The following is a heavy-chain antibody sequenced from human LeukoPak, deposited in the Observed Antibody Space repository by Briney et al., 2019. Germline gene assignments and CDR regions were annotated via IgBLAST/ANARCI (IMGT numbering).Heavy chain of an antibody. CDR2: IYPGDSDT. J-gene: IGHJ3*01. Sequence: GASLQISCKGSGYSFSNYWIGWVRQMPGKGLEWMGIIYPGDSDTTYSPSFQGQVTISADKSISTAYLQWRSLKASDTAMYYCASLATIVDGAFDLWGQGTMVTVSS. CDR1: GYSFSNYW. D-gene: IGHD3-22*01. CDR3: ASLATIVDGAFDL. V-gene: IGHV5-51*01.